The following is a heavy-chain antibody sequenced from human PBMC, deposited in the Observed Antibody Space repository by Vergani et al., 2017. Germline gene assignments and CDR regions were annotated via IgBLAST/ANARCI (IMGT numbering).Heavy chain of an antibody. V-gene: IGHV4-39*07. CDR2: IYYSGST. CDR1: GGSLSSSSYY. Sequence: QLQLQESGPGLVKPSETLSLTRTVSGGSLSSSSYYLGWIRQPPGKGLEWIGSIYYSGSTHYNPSLKSRVTISVDTSKNQFSLTLSSLTAADTAVYYCARAHIVVVVAANGFDPWGQGTLVTVSS. CDR3: ARAHIVVVVAANGFDP. D-gene: IGHD2-15*01. J-gene: IGHJ5*02.